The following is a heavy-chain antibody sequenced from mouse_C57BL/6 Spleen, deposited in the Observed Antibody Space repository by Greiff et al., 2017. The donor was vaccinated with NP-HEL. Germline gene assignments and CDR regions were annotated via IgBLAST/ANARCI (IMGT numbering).Heavy chain of an antibody. J-gene: IGHJ4*01. CDR1: GFTFSDYG. CDR3: ARVYYGSSQGAMDY. Sequence: EVKLVESGGGLVKPGGSLKLSCAASGFTFSDYGMHWVRQAPEKGLEWVAYISSGSSTIYYADTVKGRFTISRDKAKITLFLQMTSLRSEDTAMYYCARVYYGSSQGAMDYWGQGTSVTVSS. CDR2: ISSGSSTI. D-gene: IGHD1-1*01. V-gene: IGHV5-17*01.